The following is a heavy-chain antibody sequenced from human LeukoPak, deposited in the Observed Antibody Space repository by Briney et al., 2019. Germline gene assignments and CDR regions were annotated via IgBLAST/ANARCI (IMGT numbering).Heavy chain of an antibody. Sequence: SETLSLTCTVSGGSFSTYYWSWIRQPPGKGLEWIGYIYYSGSTDYNPSLKSRVTMPLDTSKTQFSLNLSSVTAADTALYYCARAVITFGAPVAKGFDCWGRGTLVTVSS. V-gene: IGHV4-59*01. CDR1: GGSFSTYY. D-gene: IGHD3-16*01. CDR3: ARAVITFGAPVAKGFDC. CDR2: IYYSGST. J-gene: IGHJ4*02.